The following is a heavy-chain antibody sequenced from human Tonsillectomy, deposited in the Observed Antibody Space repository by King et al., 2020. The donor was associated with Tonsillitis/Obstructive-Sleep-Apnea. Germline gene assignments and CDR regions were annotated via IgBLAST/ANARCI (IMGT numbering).Heavy chain of an antibody. CDR2: INHSVST. J-gene: IGHJ4*02. Sequence: VQLQQWGAGLLKPSETLSLTCAVYGGSFSGYYWSWMRQPPGKGLEWIGEINHSVSTNYNPSRKSRLTISVDTSKNQFSLKLSSVTAADTAVYYCARYTDEDSGSYYFDYWGQGTLVTVSS. D-gene: IGHD1-26*01. CDR1: GGSFSGYY. CDR3: ARYTDEDSGSYYFDY. V-gene: IGHV4-34*01.